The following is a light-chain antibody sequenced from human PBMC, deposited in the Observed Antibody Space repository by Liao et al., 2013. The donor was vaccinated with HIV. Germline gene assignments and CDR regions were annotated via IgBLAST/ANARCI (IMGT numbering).Light chain of an antibody. Sequence: SYELTQPPSVSVSPGQTARITCSGDALPKQYAYWYQQKPGQAPRLVIFYDTNRPSGIPERFSGSNPGITATLTISRVEAGDEADYYCQVWDSHHDHLGVVFGGGTKLTVL. CDR1: ALPKQY. CDR3: QVWDSHHDHLGVV. CDR2: YDT. J-gene: IGLJ2*01. V-gene: IGLV3-21*01.